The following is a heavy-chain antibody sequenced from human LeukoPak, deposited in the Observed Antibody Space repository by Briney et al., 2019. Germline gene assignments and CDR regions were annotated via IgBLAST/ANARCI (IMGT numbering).Heavy chain of an antibody. V-gene: IGHV5-51*01. CDR3: ARPGGEMYYYDSSGYYSGVHY. CDR2: IYPGDSDT. Sequence: GESLKFSCKGSGYSFTSYWIGWVRQMPGKGLEWMGIIYPGDSDTRYSPSFQGQVTISADKSISTAYLQWSSLKASDTAMHYCARPGGEMYYYDSSGYYSGVHYWGQGTLVTVSS. D-gene: IGHD3-22*01. CDR1: GYSFTSYW. J-gene: IGHJ4*02.